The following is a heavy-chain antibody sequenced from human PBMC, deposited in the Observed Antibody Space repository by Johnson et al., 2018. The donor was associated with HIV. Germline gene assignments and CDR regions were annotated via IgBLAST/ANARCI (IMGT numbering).Heavy chain of an antibody. CDR2: ISYAGRNK. CDR1: GFTFSSYA. V-gene: IGHV3-30-3*01. J-gene: IGHJ3*02. CDR3: ARPGGDYSAFDI. Sequence: QVQLVESGGGLVQPGRSLRLSCAASGFTFSSYAMHWVRQAPGKGLEWVAVISYAGRNKYYADSVQGRFTISRDNSKNTLYLQMNSLRAEDTAVYYCARPGGDYSAFDIWGQGTMVTVSS. D-gene: IGHD4-17*01.